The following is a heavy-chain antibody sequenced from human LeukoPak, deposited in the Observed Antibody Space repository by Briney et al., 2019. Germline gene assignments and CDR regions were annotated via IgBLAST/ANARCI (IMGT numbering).Heavy chain of an antibody. CDR3: ARVRASLTIDY. V-gene: IGHV4-59*01. J-gene: IGHJ4*02. CDR1: GGSISSYF. Sequence: SEALSLTCTVSGGSISSYFWSWIRQPPGKGLEWIGYISYSGSTNYNPSLKSRVTISVDTSKNQFSLKVSSVTAADTAVYFCARVRASLTIDYWGQGALVTVSS. CDR2: ISYSGST.